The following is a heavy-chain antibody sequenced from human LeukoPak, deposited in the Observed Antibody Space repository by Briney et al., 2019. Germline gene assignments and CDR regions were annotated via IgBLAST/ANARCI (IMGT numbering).Heavy chain of an antibody. CDR3: ARSSFVDY. Sequence: PGGSLRLSCAASGFTFSSYSMNWVRQAPGKGLEWASYISSSSSPIYYADSVKGRFTISRDNAKNSLYLQMSSLRAEDTAVYYCARSSFVDYWGQGTLVTVSS. CDR1: GFTFSSYS. CDR2: ISSSSSPI. J-gene: IGHJ4*02. V-gene: IGHV3-48*01.